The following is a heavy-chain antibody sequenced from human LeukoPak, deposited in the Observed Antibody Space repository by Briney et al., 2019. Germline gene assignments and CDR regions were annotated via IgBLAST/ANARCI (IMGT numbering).Heavy chain of an antibody. D-gene: IGHD2-2*02. J-gene: IGHJ4*02. V-gene: IGHV1-46*01. CDR1: GYTFTSYY. CDR3: ARHLITPVCSSTSCYTNYFDY. Sequence: PAVKVSCKSSGYTFTSYYMHWGRQAPGQGLELMGIINPSGGSTSYAQKVQGRVSMTRDMSTSTAYMELSSLRSEDTAVYYCARHLITPVCSSTSCYTNYFDYWGQGTLVTVSS. CDR2: INPSGGST.